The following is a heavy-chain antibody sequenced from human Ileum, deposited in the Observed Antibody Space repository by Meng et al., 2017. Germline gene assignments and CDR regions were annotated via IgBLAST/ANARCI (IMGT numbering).Heavy chain of an antibody. CDR1: GYTFTGYH. J-gene: IGHJ5*02. CDR2: INPNSGGT. CDR3: AIITAGGA. D-gene: IGHD1-20*01. Sequence: QVHLVQSGAEVKNPGASVKVSCKASGYTFTGYHMHWVRQAPGQGLEWMGRINPNSGGTIYAQEFQGRVTMTRDTSISTGYMELSRLRSDDTAVYYCAIITAGGAWGQGTLVTVSS. V-gene: IGHV1-2*06.